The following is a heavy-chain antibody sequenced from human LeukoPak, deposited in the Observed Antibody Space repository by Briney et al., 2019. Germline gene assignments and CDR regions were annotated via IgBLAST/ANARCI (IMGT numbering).Heavy chain of an antibody. CDR1: GLTLRSYG. Sequence: GGSLRLSCAASGLTLRSYGMHWVRQAPGKGLEWAAVISHDGSNKDYSDSVKGRFTISRDNSRNTLYLQMNSLRAEDTAVYYCANDYSNYYSYAMDVWGQGTTVTVSS. J-gene: IGHJ6*02. CDR3: ANDYSNYYSYAMDV. D-gene: IGHD4-11*01. V-gene: IGHV3-30*18. CDR2: ISHDGSNK.